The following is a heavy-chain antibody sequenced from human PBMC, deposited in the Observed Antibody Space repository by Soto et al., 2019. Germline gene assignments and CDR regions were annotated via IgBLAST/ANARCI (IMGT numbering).Heavy chain of an antibody. D-gene: IGHD3-16*01. Sequence: EVQLLESGGGLVQPGGSLRLSCAASGFTFNTYAMSWVRQAPGKGLEWVSSISRSGRSTYYADSVKGRVTISRDNSERTLYLQMNRLRIEDTAVYYCTKERWMGDTECFHHWGQGVLVIVSS. CDR1: GFTFNTYA. CDR3: TKERWMGDTECFHH. CDR2: ISRSGRST. V-gene: IGHV3-23*01. J-gene: IGHJ1*01.